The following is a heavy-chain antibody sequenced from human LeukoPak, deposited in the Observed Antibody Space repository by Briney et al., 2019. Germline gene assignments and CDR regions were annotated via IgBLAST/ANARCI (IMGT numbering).Heavy chain of an antibody. Sequence: GGSLKLSCAASGITFSSYSMNWVRQAPGKGLEWVSSISSSSSYIYYADSVKGRFTISRDNAKNSLYLQMNSLRAEDTAVYYCASGYYTGWLDYWGQGTLVTVSS. D-gene: IGHD3-3*01. J-gene: IGHJ4*02. V-gene: IGHV3-21*01. CDR2: ISSSSSYI. CDR3: ASGYYTGWLDY. CDR1: GITFSSYS.